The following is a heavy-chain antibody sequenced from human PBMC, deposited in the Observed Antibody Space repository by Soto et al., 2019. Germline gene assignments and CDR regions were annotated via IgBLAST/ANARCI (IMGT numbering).Heavy chain of an antibody. CDR1: GFTFDDYA. V-gene: IGHV3-9*01. CDR2: ISWNSNII. D-gene: IGHD2-15*01. J-gene: IGHJ4*02. Sequence: EVQLVESGGGLVQPGRSLRLSCAASGFTFDDYAMHWVRRVPGKGLEWVSSISWNSNIIGYADSVKGRFTISRDNAKNSLYLQMNSLRPEDTALYYCPKGGPDGFCSGGRCYFDYWGQGTLVTVS. CDR3: PKGGPDGFCSGGRCYFDY.